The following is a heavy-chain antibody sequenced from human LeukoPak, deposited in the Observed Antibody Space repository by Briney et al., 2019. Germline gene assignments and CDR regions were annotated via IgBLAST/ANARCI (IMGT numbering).Heavy chain of an antibody. CDR1: GASITTHY. Sequence: SETLSLTCTVSGASITTHYGSWIRQHAGKGLEWIGRIYITWTTDYNPSLNSRVTMSVDTSKNQFSLKLSSVTAADTAVYYCARVSREHLAYDVFDFWGQGTVVTVSS. V-gene: IGHV4-4*07. CDR3: ARVSREHLAYDVFDF. D-gene: IGHD1/OR15-1a*01. CDR2: IYITWTT. J-gene: IGHJ3*01.